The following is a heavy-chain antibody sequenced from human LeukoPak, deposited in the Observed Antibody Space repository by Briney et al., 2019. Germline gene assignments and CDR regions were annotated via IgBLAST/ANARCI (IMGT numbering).Heavy chain of an antibody. CDR3: ASKDGMEAGMDV. CDR1: GGTFSSYA. D-gene: IGHD1-1*01. J-gene: IGHJ6*02. CDR2: IIPILGIA. Sequence: SVKVSCKASGGTFSSYAISWVRQAPGQGLEWMGRIIPILGIANYAQKFQGRVTITADKSTSTAYMELSSLRSEDTAVYYCASKDGMEAGMDVWGQGTTVTVSS. V-gene: IGHV1-69*04.